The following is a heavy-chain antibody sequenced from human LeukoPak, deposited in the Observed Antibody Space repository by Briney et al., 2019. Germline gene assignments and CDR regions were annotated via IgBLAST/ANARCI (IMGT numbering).Heavy chain of an antibody. V-gene: IGHV4-59*01. CDR2: IYYSGST. CDR3: ARDSRRGYSGYDDVGYDY. CDR1: GGSFSGYY. Sequence: SETLSLTCAVYGGSFSGYYWSWIRQPPGKGLEWIGYIYYSGSTNYNPSLKSRVTISVDTSKNQFSLKLSSVTAADTAVYYCARDSRRGYSGYDDVGYDYWGQGTLVTVSS. J-gene: IGHJ4*02. D-gene: IGHD5-12*01.